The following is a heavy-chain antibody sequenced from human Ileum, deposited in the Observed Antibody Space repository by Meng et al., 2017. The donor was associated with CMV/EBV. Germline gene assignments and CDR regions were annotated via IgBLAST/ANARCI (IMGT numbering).Heavy chain of an antibody. J-gene: IGHJ6*02. D-gene: IGHD3-22*01. CDR2: IYYSGST. CDR1: GDSISSSSYY. V-gene: IGHV4-39*07. CDR3: ARERLGGYGYYYYGMDV. Sequence: SETLSLTCTVSGDSISSSSYYWGWIRQPPGKGLEWIGSIYYSGSTYYNPSLKSRVTISVDTSKNQFSLKLSSVTAADTAVYYCARERLGGYGYYYYGMDVWGQGTTVTVSS.